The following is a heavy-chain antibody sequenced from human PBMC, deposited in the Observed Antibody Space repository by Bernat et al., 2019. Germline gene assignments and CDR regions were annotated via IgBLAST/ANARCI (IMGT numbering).Heavy chain of an antibody. J-gene: IGHJ6*03. D-gene: IGHD4/OR15-4a*01. V-gene: IGHV3-74*01. CDR3: ARDPGAYYYYMDV. CDR1: GFTFSSYW. Sequence: EVQLVESGGGLVQPGGSLRLSCAASGFTFSSYWMHWVRQAPGKGLVWVSRINSDGSSTSYADAVKGRFTISRDNAKNTLYLQMNSLRAEDTAVYYCARDPGAYYYYMDVWGKGTTVTVSS. CDR2: INSDGSST.